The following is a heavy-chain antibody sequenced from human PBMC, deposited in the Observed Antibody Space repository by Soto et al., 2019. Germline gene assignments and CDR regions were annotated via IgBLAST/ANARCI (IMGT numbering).Heavy chain of an antibody. CDR2: IYYSGST. V-gene: IGHV4-61*01. J-gene: IGHJ5*02. CDR3: AREKVRVRGYNDWFDP. D-gene: IGHD5-12*01. Sequence: SETLSLTCTVSGGSVSSGSYYWSWIRQPPGKGLEWIGYIYYSGSTNYNPSLKSRVTISVDTSKNQFSLKLSSVTAADTAVYYCAREKVRVRGYNDWFDPWGQGTLVTVSS. CDR1: GGSVSSGSYY.